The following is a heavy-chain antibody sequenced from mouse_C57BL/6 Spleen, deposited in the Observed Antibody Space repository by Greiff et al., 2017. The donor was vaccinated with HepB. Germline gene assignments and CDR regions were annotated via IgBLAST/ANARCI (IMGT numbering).Heavy chain of an antibody. CDR3: TREYYGSSYLYFDV. J-gene: IGHJ1*03. CDR1: GFTFSSYA. Sequence: EVQRVESGEGLVKPGGSLKLSCAASGFTFSSYAMSWVRQTPEKRLEWVAYISSGGDYIYYADTVKGRFTISRDNARNTLYLQMSSLKSEDTAMYYCTREYYGSSYLYFDVWGTGTTVTVSS. CDR2: ISSGGDYI. V-gene: IGHV5-9-1*02. D-gene: IGHD1-1*01.